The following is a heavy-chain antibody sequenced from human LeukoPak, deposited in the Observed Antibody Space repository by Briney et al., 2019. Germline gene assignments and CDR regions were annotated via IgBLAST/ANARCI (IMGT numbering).Heavy chain of an antibody. D-gene: IGHD3-22*01. J-gene: IGHJ4*02. Sequence: GEYLKISCKGSGYSFTNFWIGWVRQMPGKGLEWMGIIYPGDSDTRYSPSFQGQVTISADKSISTAYLQWSSLKASDTAMYYCARPHFDSSGFEFDYWGQGTLVTVSS. V-gene: IGHV5-51*01. CDR1: GYSFTNFW. CDR2: IYPGDSDT. CDR3: ARPHFDSSGFEFDY.